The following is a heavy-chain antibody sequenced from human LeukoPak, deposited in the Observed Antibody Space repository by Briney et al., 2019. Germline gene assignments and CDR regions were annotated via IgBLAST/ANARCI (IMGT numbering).Heavy chain of an antibody. CDR1: GGSISSSSYY. D-gene: IGHD4-17*01. Sequence: PSETLSLTCTVSGGSISSSSYYWGWIRQPPGKGLEWIGSIYYSGSTYYNPSLKSRVTISVDTSKNQFSLKLSSVTAADTAVYYCARATEGWDYGDFMTRWSYYYYYYMDVWGKGTTVTVSS. CDR2: IYYSGST. CDR3: ARATEGWDYGDFMTRWSYYYYYYMDV. J-gene: IGHJ6*03. V-gene: IGHV4-39*07.